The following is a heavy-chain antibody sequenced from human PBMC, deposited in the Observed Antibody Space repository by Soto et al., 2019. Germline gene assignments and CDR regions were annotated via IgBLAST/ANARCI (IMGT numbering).Heavy chain of an antibody. CDR3: AKDLWHSSSSASYYFDY. J-gene: IGHJ4*02. CDR2: ISYDGRNK. D-gene: IGHD6-6*01. V-gene: IGHV3-30*18. Sequence: GSLRLSCAASGFTFSSYGMHWVRQAPGKGLEWVAVISYDGRNKYYADSVKGRLTISRDNSKNTLYLQMNSLRAENTALYYCAKDLWHSSSSASYYFDYWGLGTLVTVSS. CDR1: GFTFSSYG.